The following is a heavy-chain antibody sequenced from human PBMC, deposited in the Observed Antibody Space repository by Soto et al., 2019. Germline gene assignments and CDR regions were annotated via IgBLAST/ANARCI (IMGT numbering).Heavy chain of an antibody. CDR3: ARDFGEYSFFFDY. CDR1: GGSISSYY. J-gene: IGHJ4*02. D-gene: IGHD2-21*01. Sequence: SETLSLTCTVSGGSISSYYWSWIRQPPGKGLEWIGYIYYSGFTNYNPSLESRASISVDRSKNQFSLNIRSVTTADTAIYYCARDFGEYSFFFDYWGQGQLVTVSS. CDR2: IYYSGFT. V-gene: IGHV4-59*01.